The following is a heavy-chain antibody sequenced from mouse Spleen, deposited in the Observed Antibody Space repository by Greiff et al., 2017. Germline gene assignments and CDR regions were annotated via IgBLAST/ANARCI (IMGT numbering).Heavy chain of an antibody. V-gene: IGHV1-81*01. J-gene: IGHJ4*01. CDR3: ARRRIYDYDGGGYYAMDY. CDR2: IYPRSGNT. Sequence: QVQLQQSGAELARPGASVKLSCKASGYTFTSYGISWVKQRTGQGLEWIGEIYPRSGNTYYNEKFKGKATLTADKSSSTAYMELRSLTSEDSAVYFCARRRIYDYDGGGYYAMDYWGQGTSVTVSS. CDR1: GYTFTSYG. D-gene: IGHD2-4*01.